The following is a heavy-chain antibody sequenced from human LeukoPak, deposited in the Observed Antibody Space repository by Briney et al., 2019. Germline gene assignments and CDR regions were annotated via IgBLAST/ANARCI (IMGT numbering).Heavy chain of an antibody. CDR1: GGSISSGSYY. Sequence: SQTLSLTCTVSGGSISSGSYYWSWIRQPAGKGLEWIGRIYTSGSTNYNPSLESRVTISVDTSKNQFSLKLSSVTAADTAVYYCARRLGRKFGERFYYYHYMDVWGKGTTVTISS. CDR3: ARRLGRKFGERFYYYHYMDV. D-gene: IGHD3-10*01. J-gene: IGHJ6*03. CDR2: IYTSGST. V-gene: IGHV4-61*02.